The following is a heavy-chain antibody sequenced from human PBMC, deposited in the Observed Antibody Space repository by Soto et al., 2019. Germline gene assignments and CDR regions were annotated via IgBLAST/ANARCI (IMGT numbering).Heavy chain of an antibody. CDR3: AAGPYYDSSGLGDWYFDY. Sequence: QVQLVQSGAEVKKPGSSVKVSCKASGGTFSSYAISWVRQAPGQGLEWMGGIIPIFGTANYAQKFQGRVTITADESTITAYMELSSLRSEDTAVYYCAAGPYYDSSGLGDWYFDYWGQGTLVTVSS. CDR2: IIPIFGTA. D-gene: IGHD3-22*01. V-gene: IGHV1-69*12. J-gene: IGHJ4*02. CDR1: GGTFSSYA.